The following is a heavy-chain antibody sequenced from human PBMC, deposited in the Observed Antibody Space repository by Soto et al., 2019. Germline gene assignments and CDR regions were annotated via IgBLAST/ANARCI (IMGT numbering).Heavy chain of an antibody. Sequence: ASVKVSCKASGYTFTSYYMHWVRQAPGQGLEWMGIINPSGGSTSYAQKFQGRVTMTRDTSTSTVYMELSSLRSEDTAVYYCASSSVRGPFFDYWGQGTLVTVSS. CDR3: ASSSVRGPFFDY. J-gene: IGHJ4*02. D-gene: IGHD6-19*01. CDR1: GYTFTSYY. V-gene: IGHV1-46*03. CDR2: INPSGGST.